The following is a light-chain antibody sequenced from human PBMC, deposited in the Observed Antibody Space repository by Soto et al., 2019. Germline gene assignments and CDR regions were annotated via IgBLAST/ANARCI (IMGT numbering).Light chain of an antibody. J-gene: IGLJ1*01. CDR3: SSYSNTATPCV. V-gene: IGLV2-14*01. CDR1: RDDVGGYNY. CDR2: EVT. Sequence: SALTETASVPGSPGQSVTISCTGTRDDVGGYNYVSWYQQHPGTAPKLIISEVTNRPSGVSDRFSGSRSGNTASLTISGLQVEDEADYYCSSYSNTATPCVFGSGTKVTVL.